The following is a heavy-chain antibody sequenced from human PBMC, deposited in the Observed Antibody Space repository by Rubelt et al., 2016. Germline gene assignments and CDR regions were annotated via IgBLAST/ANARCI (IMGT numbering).Heavy chain of an antibody. D-gene: IGHD2-21*01. Sequence: MHWVRQAPGQGLEWMGWIHPNSGNTNYAQKFQGRVTMTRDTSISTAYIELTSLRSDDTAIYYCARESCDGDCYDFDYWGRGTLVTVSS. CDR2: IHPNSGNT. J-gene: IGHJ4*02. CDR3: ARESCDGDCYDFDY. V-gene: IGHV1-2*02.